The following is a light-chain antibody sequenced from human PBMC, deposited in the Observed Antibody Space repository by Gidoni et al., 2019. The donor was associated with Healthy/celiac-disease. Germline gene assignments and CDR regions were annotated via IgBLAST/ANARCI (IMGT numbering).Light chain of an antibody. CDR2: GAS. V-gene: IGKV3-20*01. CDR1: QSVCSSY. J-gene: IGKJ1*01. CDR3: QQYGSSRGT. Sequence: EIVLTQSPGTLSLSPGERATLSCRASQSVCSSYLAWYQQKPGQAPRLLIYGASSRATGIPDRFSGSGSGTDFTLTISRLEPEDFAVYYCQQYGSSRGTFXXXTKVEIK.